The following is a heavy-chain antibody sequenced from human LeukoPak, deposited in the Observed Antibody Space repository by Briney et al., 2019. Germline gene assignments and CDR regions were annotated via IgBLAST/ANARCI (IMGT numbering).Heavy chain of an antibody. V-gene: IGHV4-39*02. J-gene: IGHJ6*04. Sequence: SETLSLTCTVSGGSISSSSYYWGWIRQPPGKGLEWIGSIYYSGSTYYNPSLKSRVTISVDTSKNQFSLKLSSVTAADTAVYYCARDLLRFLEWEDVWGKGTTVTVSS. CDR3: ARDLLRFLEWEDV. D-gene: IGHD3-3*01. CDR1: GGSISSSSYY. CDR2: IYYSGST.